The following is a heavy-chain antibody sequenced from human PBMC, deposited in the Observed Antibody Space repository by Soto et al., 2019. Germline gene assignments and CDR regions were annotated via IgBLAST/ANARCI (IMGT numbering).Heavy chain of an antibody. D-gene: IGHD6-19*01. J-gene: IGHJ4*02. CDR1: GDTFTSYA. CDR3: ARVPYSSGWFFDY. Sequence: ASVKVSCKASGDTFTSYAMHWVRQAPGQRLEWMGWINAGNGNTKYSQEFQGRVTITRDTSASTAYMELSSLRSEDTAVYYCARVPYSSGWFFDYWGQGTLVTAPQ. V-gene: IGHV1-3*01. CDR2: INAGNGNT.